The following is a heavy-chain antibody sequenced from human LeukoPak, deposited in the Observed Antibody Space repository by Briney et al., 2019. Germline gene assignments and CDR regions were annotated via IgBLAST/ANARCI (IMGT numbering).Heavy chain of an antibody. CDR2: IYHSGST. J-gene: IGHJ6*03. V-gene: IGHV4-4*02. CDR3: ARDGQIWSGYENYYYMDV. Sequence: SETLSLTCAVSGGSISSSNWWSWVRQPPGKGLEWIGEIYHSGSTSYNPSLKSRVTISVDKSKNQFSLKLSSVTAADTAVYYCARDGQIWSGYENYYYMDVWGKGTTVTVSS. CDR1: GGSISSSNW. D-gene: IGHD3-3*01.